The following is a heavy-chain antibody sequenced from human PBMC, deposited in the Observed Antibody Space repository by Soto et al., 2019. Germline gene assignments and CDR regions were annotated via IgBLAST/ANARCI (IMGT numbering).Heavy chain of an antibody. CDR2: IVPIFGTA. J-gene: IGHJ6*02. CDR1: GGTFSSYA. Sequence: SXKVSCKASGGTFSSYAISWVRQAPGQGLEWMGGIVPIFGTANYAQKLQGRGTITADESTSTAYMELSSLRSEDTAVYYCASSRYFDWTDYSYYYGMDVWCQGTTVTVSS. CDR3: ASSRYFDWTDYSYYYGMDV. V-gene: IGHV1-69*13. D-gene: IGHD3-9*01.